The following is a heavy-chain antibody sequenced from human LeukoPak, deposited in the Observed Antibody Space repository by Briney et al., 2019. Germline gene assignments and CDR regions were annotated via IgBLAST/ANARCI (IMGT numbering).Heavy chain of an antibody. V-gene: IGHV3-30*02. CDR1: GFTFSTYA. CDR3: ATDRAEYCQDSSGYYSH. J-gene: IGHJ4*02. CDR2: IRYDGSSK. Sequence: GGSLRLSCAASGFTFSTYAMHWVRQAPGKGLEWVAFIRYDGSSKYYEDSVKGRFTVSRDNSKNTLYLQMNSLRGEDTAVYYCATDRAEYCQDSSGYYSHWGQGTLVTVSS. D-gene: IGHD3-22*01.